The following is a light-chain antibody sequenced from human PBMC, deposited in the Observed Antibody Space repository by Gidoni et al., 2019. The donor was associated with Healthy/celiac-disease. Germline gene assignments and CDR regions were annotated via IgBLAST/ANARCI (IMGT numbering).Light chain of an antibody. CDR2: KVS. CDR1: QSLVYSDGNTY. Sequence: DVVMTQSPLSLPVTLGQPASISCRSSQSLVYSDGNTYLNWFQQRPGHSPRRLISKVSNWASGVPDRFSGSGSGTDFTLKISRVAAEDVGVYYCMQGTHWPPITFGQGTRLEIK. J-gene: IGKJ5*01. V-gene: IGKV2D-30*01. CDR3: MQGTHWPPIT.